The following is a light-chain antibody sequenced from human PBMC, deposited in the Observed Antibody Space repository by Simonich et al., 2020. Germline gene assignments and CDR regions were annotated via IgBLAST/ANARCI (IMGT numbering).Light chain of an antibody. CDR1: QRVLYSSNNKND. Sequence: DIVMTQSPDSLAVSLGERATINCKSSQRVLYSSNNKNDLAWYQQKPGKPPNLLIYCPSPRESSVPDRYSGSGSGTAFTLTISSLQAEDVAVYSCQQYYSTPITFGQGTRLEIK. V-gene: IGKV4-1*01. CDR2: CPS. J-gene: IGKJ5*01. CDR3: QQYYSTPIT.